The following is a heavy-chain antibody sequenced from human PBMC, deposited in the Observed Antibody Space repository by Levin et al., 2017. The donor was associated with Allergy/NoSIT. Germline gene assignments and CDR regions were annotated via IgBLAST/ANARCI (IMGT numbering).Heavy chain of an antibody. D-gene: IGHD1-1*01. CDR2: IGTAGDT. V-gene: IGHV3-13*01. Sequence: GASVKVSCAASGFTFSSYDMHWVRQATGKGLEWVSAIGTAGDTYYPGSVKGRFTISRENAKNSLYLQMNSLRAGDTAVYYCARGGTTGTVGAFDSWGQGTMVTVSS. J-gene: IGHJ3*02. CDR1: GFTFSSYD. CDR3: ARGGTTGTVGAFDS.